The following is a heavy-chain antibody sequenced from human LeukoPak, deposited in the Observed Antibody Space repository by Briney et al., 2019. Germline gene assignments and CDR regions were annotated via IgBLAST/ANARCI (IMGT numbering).Heavy chain of an antibody. CDR2: IYYSGST. Sequence: SETLSLTCAVYGGSFSGYYWSWIRQPPGKGLEWIGSIYYSGSTNYNPSLKSRVTISVDTSKNQFSLKLSSVTAADTAVYYCARGAMATPYYFDFWGQGTLVTVSS. V-gene: IGHV4-59*01. CDR3: ARGAMATPYYFDF. J-gene: IGHJ4*02. CDR1: GGSFSGYY. D-gene: IGHD5-24*01.